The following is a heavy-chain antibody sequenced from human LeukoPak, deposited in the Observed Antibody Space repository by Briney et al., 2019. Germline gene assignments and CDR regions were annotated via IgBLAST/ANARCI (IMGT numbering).Heavy chain of an antibody. CDR3: ARLDDSSGYHAFDI. D-gene: IGHD3-22*01. Sequence: ASVKVSCKASGYTFTGHYVHWVRQAPGQGLEWMGWINPNSGATNYAQKIQGRVTMTRDTSISTAYMELTRLRSDDTAVYYCARLDDSSGYHAFDIWGQGTMVTVSS. J-gene: IGHJ3*02. CDR1: GYTFTGHY. V-gene: IGHV1-2*02. CDR2: INPNSGAT.